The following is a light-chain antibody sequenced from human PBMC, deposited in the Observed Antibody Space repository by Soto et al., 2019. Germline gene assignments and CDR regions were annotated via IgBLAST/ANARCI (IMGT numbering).Light chain of an antibody. J-gene: IGLJ3*02. CDR2: DNY. CDR1: SANIGNNY. Sequence: QSVLTQPPSVSAAPGQKVTISCSGSSANIGNNYVSWFQHLPGSAPRLLIFDNYQRPSGIPDRFSGSKSGTSATLGITGLQTGDEADYYCAAWDGGLSAVVFGGGTKVTAL. V-gene: IGLV1-51*01. CDR3: AAWDGGLSAVV.